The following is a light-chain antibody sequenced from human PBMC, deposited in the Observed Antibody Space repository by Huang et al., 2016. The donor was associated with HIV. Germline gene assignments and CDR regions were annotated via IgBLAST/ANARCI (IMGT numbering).Light chain of an antibody. J-gene: IGKJ4*01. Sequence: EIVLTQSPGTLSFSPGERATLSCRASQSVRGSSLAWYQQKPGQSPRLLIFGASNRATAIPDRFSGSGSATDFTLTISRLEPDDFAVYYCQQYGSSPLTFGGGTKVEIK. V-gene: IGKV3-20*01. CDR2: GAS. CDR3: QQYGSSPLT. CDR1: QSVRGSS.